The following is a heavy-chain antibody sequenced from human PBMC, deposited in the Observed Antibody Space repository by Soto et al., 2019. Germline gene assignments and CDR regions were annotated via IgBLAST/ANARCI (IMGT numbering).Heavy chain of an antibody. Sequence: QVQLVESGGGVVQPGRSLRLSCAASGFTFSSYAMHWVRQAPGKGLEWVAVISYDGSNKYYADSVKGRFTISRDNSKNTRDLQMNRLRAEDTAVYYCARDGMGPTVVTLPDNYWGQGTLVTVSS. V-gene: IGHV3-30-3*01. D-gene: IGHD4-17*01. CDR1: GFTFSSYA. CDR3: ARDGMGPTVVTLPDNY. J-gene: IGHJ4*02. CDR2: ISYDGSNK.